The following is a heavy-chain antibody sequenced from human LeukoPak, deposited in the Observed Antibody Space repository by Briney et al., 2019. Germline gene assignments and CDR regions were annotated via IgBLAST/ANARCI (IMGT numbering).Heavy chain of an antibody. D-gene: IGHD5-24*01. CDR3: ARQDGYGLYYFDY. Sequence: GESLKISCKTSGYNFGSYWITWVRQMPGKGLEWMGIIYPGDSDTRYSPSFQGQVTISADKSINTAYLQWSSLKASDTAMYYCARQDGYGLYYFDYWGQGTLVTVSS. V-gene: IGHV5-51*01. CDR1: GYNFGSYW. J-gene: IGHJ4*02. CDR2: IYPGDSDT.